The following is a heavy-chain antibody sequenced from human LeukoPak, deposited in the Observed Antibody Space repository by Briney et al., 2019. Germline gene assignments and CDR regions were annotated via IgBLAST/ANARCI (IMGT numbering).Heavy chain of an antibody. J-gene: IGHJ4*02. Sequence: PGGSLRLSCAASGFTFSSYGMHWVRQAPGKGLEWVAVISYDGSNKYYADSVKGRFTISRDNSKNTLYVQMNNLRAEDTAVYYCARVWGRGPFDYWGQGTLVTVSS. CDR3: ARVWGRGPFDY. CDR2: ISYDGSNK. D-gene: IGHD3-16*01. CDR1: GFTFSSYG. V-gene: IGHV3-30-3*01.